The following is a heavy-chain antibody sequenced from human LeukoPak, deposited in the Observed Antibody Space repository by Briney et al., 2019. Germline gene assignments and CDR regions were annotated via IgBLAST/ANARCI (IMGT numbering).Heavy chain of an antibody. J-gene: IGHJ4*02. V-gene: IGHV1-69*01. D-gene: IGHD3-9*01. CDR2: IIPIFGTA. CDR3: ARDAPGRDVLTGYLDY. CDR1: GGTFSSYA. Sequence: SVKVSCKASGGTFSSYAISWVRQAPGQGLEWMGGIIPIFGTANYAQKFQGRVTITADESTSTAYMELSSLRSEDTAVYYCARDAPGRDVLTGYLDYWGQGTLVTVSS.